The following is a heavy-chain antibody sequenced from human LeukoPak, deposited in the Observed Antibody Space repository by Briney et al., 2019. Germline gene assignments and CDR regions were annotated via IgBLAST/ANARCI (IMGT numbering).Heavy chain of an antibody. CDR1: GFTFTSYA. J-gene: IGHJ6*03. V-gene: IGHV3-23*01. CDR2: ISGSGGST. Sequence: GGSLRLSCAASGFTFTSYAMSSVRQAPGKGLEWVSAISGSGGSTYYADSVKGRFTISRDNSKNTLYLQMNSLRAEDAAVYYCAKESRKAPYYYMDVWGKGTTVTVSS. D-gene: IGHD1-14*01. CDR3: AKESRKAPYYYMDV.